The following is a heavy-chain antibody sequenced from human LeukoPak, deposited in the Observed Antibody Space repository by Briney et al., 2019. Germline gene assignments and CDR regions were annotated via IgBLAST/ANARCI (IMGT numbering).Heavy chain of an antibody. Sequence: SETLSLACTVSGGSISSGDYYWSWIRQPPGKGLEWIGYIYYSGSTYYNPSLKSRVTISVDTSKNQFSLKLSSVTAADTAVYYCARNAHMDAFDIWGQGTMVTVSS. D-gene: IGHD1-1*01. CDR3: ARNAHMDAFDI. V-gene: IGHV4-30-4*08. CDR1: GGSISSGDYY. J-gene: IGHJ3*02. CDR2: IYYSGST.